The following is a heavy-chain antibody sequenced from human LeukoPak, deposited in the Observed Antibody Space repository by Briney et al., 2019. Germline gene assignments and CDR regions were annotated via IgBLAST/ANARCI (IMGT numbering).Heavy chain of an antibody. CDR3: AREDSNSENF. CDR1: GYPFTRYG. D-gene: IGHD2/OR15-2a*01. Sequence: GASMKVSCKASGYPFTRYGLTWVRQTPGQGLQWMGWIAAYNGATNYAQIFQGRISMTTDTSTNTGYMELRSLTSDDTAVYYCAREDSNSENFWGQGTLVTVSS. CDR2: IAAYNGAT. J-gene: IGHJ4*02. V-gene: IGHV1-18*01.